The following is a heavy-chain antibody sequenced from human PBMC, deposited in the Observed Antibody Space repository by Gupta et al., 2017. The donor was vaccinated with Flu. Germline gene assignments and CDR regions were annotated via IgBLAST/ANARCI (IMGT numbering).Heavy chain of an antibody. CDR3: AGDRGISSAAYYYYGMGG. D-gene: IGHD3-10*01. V-gene: IGHV1-69*01. Sequence: QVQLVQSGGEVKKPGSSVKVSSKASGGTFRRYAISWVRRAPGHCLEWMGGVIPMWGATTYAQRVQGRVIIIADEPASTVYMEVTSLTSEDTAGYVCAGDRGISSAAYYYYGMGGGGQGITVTVSS. J-gene: IGHJ6*02. CDR1: GGTFRRYA. CDR2: VIPMWGAT.